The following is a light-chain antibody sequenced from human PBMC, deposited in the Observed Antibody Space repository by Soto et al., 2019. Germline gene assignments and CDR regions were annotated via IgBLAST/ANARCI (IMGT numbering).Light chain of an antibody. J-gene: IGKJ4*01. CDR2: GAS. CDR3: QQLSSYPRT. Sequence: DIQMTQSPSTLSAPVGDRVTITCRASQSISSWLAWYQQKPGKAPKLLIYGASTLQSGVPARFSGSESGAVFTLRISSLQPEDFATYYCQQLSSYPRTFGGGTKVDIK. V-gene: IGKV1-5*01. CDR1: QSISSW.